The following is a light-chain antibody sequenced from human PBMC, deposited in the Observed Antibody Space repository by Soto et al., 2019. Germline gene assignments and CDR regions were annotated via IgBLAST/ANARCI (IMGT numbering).Light chain of an antibody. CDR1: QGVIRF. CDR2: DAS. CDR3: QHRSGWPLT. V-gene: IGKV3-11*01. Sequence: IVLTQSPATLSLSPGERAALSCRASQGVIRFLAWYQQTPGQSPRLLIYDASNRATGIPARFSGSGSGTDFTLAINNLEPEDFAVYYCQHRSGWPLTFGGGTKVEI. J-gene: IGKJ4*01.